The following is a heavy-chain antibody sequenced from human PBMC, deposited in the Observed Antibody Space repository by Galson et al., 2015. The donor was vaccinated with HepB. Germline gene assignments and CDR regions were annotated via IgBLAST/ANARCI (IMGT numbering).Heavy chain of an antibody. D-gene: IGHD3-22*01. CDR1: GYRFTGYW. CDR2: IDPSDFHT. Sequence: QSGAEVKKPGESLRISCKNSGYRFTGYWITWVRQMPGKGLEWMGRIDPSDFHTKYSPAFQGHVTISFDKSISTANLQWGSLKASDTAMYYCVRQRSDRSGYYPNWFDPWGQGTLVTVSS. J-gene: IGHJ5*02. CDR3: VRQRSDRSGYYPNWFDP. V-gene: IGHV5-10-1*03.